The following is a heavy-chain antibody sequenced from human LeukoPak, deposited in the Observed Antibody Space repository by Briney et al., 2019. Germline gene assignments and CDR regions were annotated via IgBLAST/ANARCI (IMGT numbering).Heavy chain of an antibody. CDR3: ATQGNTYYYYMDV. Sequence: SVKVSCKVSGYTLTELSMHWVRQAPGKGLEWMGGFEPEDGETIYAQKFQGRVTMTEDTSTDTAYMELSSLRSEDTAVYYCATQGNTYYYYMDVWGKGTTVTVSS. CDR1: GYTLTELS. J-gene: IGHJ6*03. V-gene: IGHV1-24*01. D-gene: IGHD1/OR15-1a*01. CDR2: FEPEDGET.